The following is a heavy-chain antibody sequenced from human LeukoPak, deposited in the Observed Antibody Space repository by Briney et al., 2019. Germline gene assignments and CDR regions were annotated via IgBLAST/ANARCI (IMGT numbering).Heavy chain of an antibody. J-gene: IGHJ3*02. Sequence: GGSLRLSCAASAFTFSDYFMTWIRQAPGKGLEWTSYISGSGETTYYADSVKGRFTISRDNAKNSLYLQMNSLRAEDTAVYYCARKKFYDNSGYLDAFDIWGQGTMVTVSS. CDR3: ARKKFYDNSGYLDAFDI. D-gene: IGHD3-22*01. CDR2: ISGSGETT. V-gene: IGHV3-11*01. CDR1: AFTFSDYF.